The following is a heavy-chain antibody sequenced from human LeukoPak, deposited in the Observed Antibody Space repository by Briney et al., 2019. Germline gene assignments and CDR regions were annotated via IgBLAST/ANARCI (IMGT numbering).Heavy chain of an antibody. Sequence: GGSLRLSCAASGFTFSSYWMSWVRQAPGKGLEWVANIKQDGSEKYYVDSVKGRFTISRDNSKNTLYLQMNSLRAEDTAVYYCARDECSSSCYIGPYYYGMDVWGQGTTVTVSS. CDR3: ARDECSSSCYIGPYYYGMDV. V-gene: IGHV3-7*01. J-gene: IGHJ6*02. D-gene: IGHD2-2*02. CDR2: IKQDGSEK. CDR1: GFTFSSYW.